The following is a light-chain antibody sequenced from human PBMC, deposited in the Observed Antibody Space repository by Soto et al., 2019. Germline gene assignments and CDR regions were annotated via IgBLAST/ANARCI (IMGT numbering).Light chain of an antibody. Sequence: EIVMTQSPATLSVSNGERATLSCRASQRVSSNLAWYQQKPGQAPRLLIVSSSRRPTDVPARFSGSGSGTDFTLTISSLQSEDSAFYYCQQYNNLPPTFGQGTXVDIK. CDR2: SSS. CDR3: QQYNNLPPT. V-gene: IGKV3-15*01. CDR1: QRVSSN. J-gene: IGKJ1*01.